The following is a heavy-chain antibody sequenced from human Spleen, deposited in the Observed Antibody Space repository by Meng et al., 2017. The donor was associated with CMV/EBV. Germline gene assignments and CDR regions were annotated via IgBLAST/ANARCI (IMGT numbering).Heavy chain of an antibody. CDR3: ARDPYRLDYYDSTNWFDP. V-gene: IGHV4-39*07. CDR2: IYYTGST. J-gene: IGHJ5*02. D-gene: IGHD3-22*01. Sequence: ISSSGYYWGWIRQPPGKGLEWIGSIYYTGSTHYNPSLKSRVTISVDTSKNQFSLKLSSMTAADTTVYYCARDPYRLDYYDSTNWFDPWGQGTLVTVSS. CDR1: ISSSGYY.